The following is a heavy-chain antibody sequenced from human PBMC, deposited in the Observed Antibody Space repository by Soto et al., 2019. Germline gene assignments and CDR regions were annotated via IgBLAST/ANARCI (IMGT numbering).Heavy chain of an antibody. Sequence: QVQLQQWGAGLLKPSETLSLTCAVYGGSFSGYYWSWIRQPPGKGLEWIGEINHSGSTNYNPSLKSRVTISVDTSKNQFSLKLSSVTAADTAVYYCARLIDGYNVDYWGQGTLVTVSS. CDR2: INHSGST. CDR1: GGSFSGYY. D-gene: IGHD5-12*01. J-gene: IGHJ4*02. CDR3: ARLIDGYNVDY. V-gene: IGHV4-34*01.